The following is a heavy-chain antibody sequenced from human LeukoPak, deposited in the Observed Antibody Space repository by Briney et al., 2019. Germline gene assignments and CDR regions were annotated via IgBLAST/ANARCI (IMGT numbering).Heavy chain of an antibody. CDR1: GFSLDDYA. CDR3: TRDSPDDSGIDD. V-gene: IGHV3-20*01. Sequence: PGGSLRLSCAASGFSLDDYAMTWVRQAPGKGLEWVSTINWNGNSTGYADSVKGRFTISRDNAKNSLYLQMNSLGVEDTALYHCTRDSPDDSGIDDWGQGTLVTVSS. CDR2: INWNGNST. D-gene: IGHD3-10*01. J-gene: IGHJ4*02.